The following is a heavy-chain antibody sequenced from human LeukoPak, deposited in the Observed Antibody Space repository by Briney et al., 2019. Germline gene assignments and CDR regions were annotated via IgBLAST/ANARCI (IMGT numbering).Heavy chain of an antibody. Sequence: SGPTLVNPTQTLTLTCTFSGFSLSTNEVGVGWIRQPPGKALEWLALLYWNDDKRFSPSLKSRLTITKDTSKNQVVLTMTNMDPVNTATYYCAHNLGGLEYSTPLGFDYWGQGTLVTVSS. J-gene: IGHJ4*02. D-gene: IGHD6-13*01. CDR2: LYWNDDK. CDR1: GFSLSTNEVG. CDR3: AHNLGGLEYSTPLGFDY. V-gene: IGHV2-5*01.